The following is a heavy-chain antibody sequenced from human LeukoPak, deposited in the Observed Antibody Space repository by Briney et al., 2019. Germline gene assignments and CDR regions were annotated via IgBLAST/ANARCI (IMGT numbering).Heavy chain of an antibody. CDR3: ARGYYYDSSGYPY. Sequence: ASVKVSCKASGYTFTGYYMHWVRQAPGQGLEWMGRINPNSGGTNYAQKFQGRVTMTRDTSISTAYMELSRLRSGDTAVYYCARGYYYDSSGYPYWGQGTLVTVSS. CDR1: GYTFTGYY. D-gene: IGHD3-22*01. J-gene: IGHJ4*02. V-gene: IGHV1-2*06. CDR2: INPNSGGT.